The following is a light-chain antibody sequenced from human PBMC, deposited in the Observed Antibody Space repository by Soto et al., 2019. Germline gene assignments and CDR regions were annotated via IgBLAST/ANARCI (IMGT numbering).Light chain of an antibody. Sequence: IVVKQSPATVSLYTGERATLSCRASQSVSSYLAWYQQKPGQAPRLLIYDASSRATGIPARFSGSGSGTDFTLTISSLEPEDFAVYYCQQRSNWPLTFGGGTKVDIK. CDR2: DAS. CDR1: QSVSSY. V-gene: IGKV3-11*01. CDR3: QQRSNWPLT. J-gene: IGKJ4*01.